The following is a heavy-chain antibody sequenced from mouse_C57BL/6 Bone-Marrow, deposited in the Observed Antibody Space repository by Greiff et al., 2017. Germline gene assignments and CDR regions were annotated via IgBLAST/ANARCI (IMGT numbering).Heavy chain of an antibody. D-gene: IGHD3-2*02. Sequence: VKLLQPGAELVRPGSSVKLSCKASGYTFTSYWMDWVKQRPGQGLEWIGNIYPSDSETHYTQKFKDKATLTVDKSSSTAYMQLSSLTSEDSAVYYCARLSGYVHWGQGTTLTVSS. CDR1: GYTFTSYW. J-gene: IGHJ2*01. CDR3: ARLSGYVH. CDR2: IYPSDSET. V-gene: IGHV1-61*01.